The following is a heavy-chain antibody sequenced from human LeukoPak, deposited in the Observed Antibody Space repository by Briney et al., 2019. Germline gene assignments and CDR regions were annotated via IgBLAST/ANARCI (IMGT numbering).Heavy chain of an antibody. CDR2: ISYDGSNK. V-gene: IGHV3-30*18. Sequence: GGSLRLSCAASGFTFSSYGMHWVRQAPGKGLEWVAVISYDGSNKYYADSVKGRFTISSDNSKNTLYLQMNSLRAEDTAVYYCAKDGPYYYDTPTYWYFDLWGRGTLVTVSS. CDR1: GFTFSSYG. J-gene: IGHJ2*01. CDR3: AKDGPYYYDTPTYWYFDL. D-gene: IGHD3-22*01.